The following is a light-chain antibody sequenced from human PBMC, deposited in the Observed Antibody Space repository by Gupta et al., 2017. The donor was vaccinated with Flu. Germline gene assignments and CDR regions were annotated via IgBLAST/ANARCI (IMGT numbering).Light chain of an antibody. CDR1: SSDVGSYNL. CDR2: EGS. Sequence: QSALTQPAPVSGSPGQSIPISCTGTSSDVGSYNLVSWYQQPPGKAPKLMIYEGSRRPSGGSNRFSGSKAGNTASPTISGLQAEDEADYYGCSYAGSSTWVFGGGTKLTVL. J-gene: IGLJ3*02. V-gene: IGLV2-23*01. CDR3: CSYAGSSTWV.